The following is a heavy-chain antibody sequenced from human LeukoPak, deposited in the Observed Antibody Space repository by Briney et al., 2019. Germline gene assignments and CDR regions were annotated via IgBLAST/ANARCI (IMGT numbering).Heavy chain of an antibody. J-gene: IGHJ4*02. Sequence: SETLSLTCTVSGGSISSYYWSWIRQPAGKGLEWIGRIYTSGSTNYNPSLESRVTMSVDTSKNQFSLKLSPVTAADTAVYYCARAPRARYSGYDGEYFDYWGQGTLVTVSS. CDR3: ARAPRARYSGYDGEYFDY. D-gene: IGHD5-12*01. V-gene: IGHV4-4*07. CDR1: GGSISSYY. CDR2: IYTSGST.